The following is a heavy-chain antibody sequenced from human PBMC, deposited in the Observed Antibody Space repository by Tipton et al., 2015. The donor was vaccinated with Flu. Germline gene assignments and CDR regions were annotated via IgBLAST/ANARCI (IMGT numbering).Heavy chain of an antibody. J-gene: IGHJ5*02. CDR3: ARGDSSGSLLDP. Sequence: QLVQSGGGLVKPGGSLRLSCAASGFTFSSFSMNWVRRAPGKGLEWVANINQDGSERYSVDSVKGRFTISRDNAKNSLYLQMGSLRTEDMAVYYCARGDSSGSLLDPWGQGTLVTVSS. CDR2: INQDGSER. V-gene: IGHV3-7*01. CDR1: GFTFSSFS. D-gene: IGHD3-22*01.